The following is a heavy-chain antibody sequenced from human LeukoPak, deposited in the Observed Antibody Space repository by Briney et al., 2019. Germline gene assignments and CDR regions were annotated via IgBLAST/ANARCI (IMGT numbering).Heavy chain of an antibody. V-gene: IGHV3-23*01. CDR1: GFTFSRYG. Sequence: GGSLRLSCEASGFTFSRYGMSWVRQAPGKGLEWVSAISGSGGSTYYADSVKGRFTISRDNSKNTLYLQMNSLRAEDTAVYYCAKGHGSGSYLFDYWGQGTLVTVSS. CDR2: ISGSGGST. J-gene: IGHJ4*02. CDR3: AKGHGSGSYLFDY. D-gene: IGHD3-10*01.